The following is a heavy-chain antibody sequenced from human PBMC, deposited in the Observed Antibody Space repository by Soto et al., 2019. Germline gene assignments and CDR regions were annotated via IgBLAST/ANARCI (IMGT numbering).Heavy chain of an antibody. V-gene: IGHV4-59*08. CDR3: ARHISNFRYYYYAMDV. Sequence: SETLSLTCTVSGGSISSYYWSWIRQPPGKGLEWIGYIYYSGSTNYNPSLKSRVTITVDKSTSTAYLQWNTLKASDTAMYYCARHISNFRYYYYAMDVWGLGTTVTVSS. CDR1: GGSISSYY. J-gene: IGHJ6*02. D-gene: IGHD4-4*01. CDR2: IYYSGST.